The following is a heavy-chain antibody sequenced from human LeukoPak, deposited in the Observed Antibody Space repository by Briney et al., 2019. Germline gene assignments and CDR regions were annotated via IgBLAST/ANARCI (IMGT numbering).Heavy chain of an antibody. J-gene: IGHJ5*02. CDR2: IYYGGST. CDR3: ARALGYCSGGSCTRGYNWFDP. D-gene: IGHD2-15*01. V-gene: IGHV4-39*01. CDR1: GGSISSSSYY. Sequence: SETLSLTCTVSGGSISSSSYYWGWIRQPPGKGLEWIGSIYYGGSTYYNPSLKSRVIISVGTSMNQFSLKLSFVTTADTAVYYCARALGYCSGGSCTRGYNWFDPWGQGTLVTVPS.